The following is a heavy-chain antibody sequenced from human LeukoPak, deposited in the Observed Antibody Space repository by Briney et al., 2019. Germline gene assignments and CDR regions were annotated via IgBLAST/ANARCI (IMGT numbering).Heavy chain of an antibody. V-gene: IGHV3-23*01. CDR2: ISGSGGST. CDR1: GLTFSSYG. Sequence: PGGSLRLSCAASGLTFSSYGMSWVRQAPGKGLEWVSAISGSGGSTYYADSVKGRFTISRDNSKNTLYLQMNSLRAEDTAVYYCAKVGATDSSNFDYWGQGTLVTVSS. J-gene: IGHJ4*02. D-gene: IGHD1-26*01. CDR3: AKVGATDSSNFDY.